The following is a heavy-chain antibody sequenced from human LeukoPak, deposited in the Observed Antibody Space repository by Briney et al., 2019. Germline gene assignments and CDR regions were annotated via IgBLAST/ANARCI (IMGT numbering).Heavy chain of an antibody. J-gene: IGHJ5*02. Sequence: SETLSLTCAVYGGSFSGYYWSWIRQAPGKGPEWIGEINHSGSTNYNPSLKSRVTISVDTSKNQFSLKLSSVTAADTAVYYCARGQNYCSGGSCELCWFDPWGQGTLVTVSS. D-gene: IGHD2-15*01. CDR1: GGSFSGYY. V-gene: IGHV4-34*01. CDR3: ARGQNYCSGGSCELCWFDP. CDR2: INHSGST.